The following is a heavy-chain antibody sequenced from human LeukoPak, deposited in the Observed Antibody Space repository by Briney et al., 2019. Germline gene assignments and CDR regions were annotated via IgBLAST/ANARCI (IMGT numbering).Heavy chain of an antibody. CDR2: IYSGGST. V-gene: IGHV3-53*01. CDR1: GFTVSSNY. J-gene: IGHJ4*02. Sequence: GGSLRLSCAASGFTVSSNYMSWVRQAPGKGLEWVSVIYSGGSTYYADSVRGRFTISRDNSKNTLYLQMNSLRAEDTAVYYCARAVGKAAGTLGYWGQGTLVTVSS. D-gene: IGHD6-13*01. CDR3: ARAVGKAAGTLGY.